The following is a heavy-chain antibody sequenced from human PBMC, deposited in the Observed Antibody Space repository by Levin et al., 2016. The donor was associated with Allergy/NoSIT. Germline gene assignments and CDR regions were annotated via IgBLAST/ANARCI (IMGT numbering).Heavy chain of an antibody. CDR2: ISYDGSNK. Sequence: WIRQPPGKGLEWVAVISYDGSNKYYADSVKGRFTISRDNSKNTLYLQMNSLRAEDTAVYYCARARVVSVFDWLGYYYGMDVWGQGTTVTVSS. J-gene: IGHJ6*02. CDR3: ARARVVSVFDWLGYYYGMDV. D-gene: IGHD3-9*01. V-gene: IGHV3-30*03.